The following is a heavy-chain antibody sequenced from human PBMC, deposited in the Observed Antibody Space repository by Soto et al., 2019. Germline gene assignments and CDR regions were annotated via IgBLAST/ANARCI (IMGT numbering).Heavy chain of an antibody. Sequence: GGSLRLSCAASGFTLSSYSMNWVRQAPGKGLEWVSAISGSGGSTYYADSVKGRFTISRDNSKNTLYLQMNSLRAEDTAVYYCAKDRASSSGWYGRASDIWGQGTMVTVSS. J-gene: IGHJ3*02. CDR3: AKDRASSSGWYGRASDI. CDR2: ISGSGGST. D-gene: IGHD6-19*01. CDR1: GFTLSSYS. V-gene: IGHV3-23*01.